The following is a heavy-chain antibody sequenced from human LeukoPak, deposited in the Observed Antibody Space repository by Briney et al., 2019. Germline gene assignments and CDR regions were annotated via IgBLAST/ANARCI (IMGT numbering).Heavy chain of an antibody. CDR1: GGTFSSYA. Sequence: SVKVSCKASGGTFSSYAISWVRQAPGQGLEWMGGIIPIFGTANYAQKFQGRVTITTDESTSTAYMELSSLRSEDTAVYYCARVAGPDFAYDSGGYPTDWFDPWGQGTLVTVSS. V-gene: IGHV1-69*05. CDR3: ARVAGPDFAYDSGGYPTDWFDP. CDR2: IIPIFGTA. J-gene: IGHJ5*02. D-gene: IGHD3-22*01.